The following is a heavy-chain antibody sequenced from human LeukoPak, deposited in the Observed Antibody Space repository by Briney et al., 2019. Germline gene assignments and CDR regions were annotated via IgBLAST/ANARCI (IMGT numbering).Heavy chain of an antibody. D-gene: IGHD4-17*01. Sequence: GASVKVSCKASGYTFTGYYMHWVRQAPGQGLEWMGWINPNSGGTNYAQKFQGRVTMTRDTSISTAYMELSRLRSDDTAVYYCARDYGDYAGLWFDPWGQGTLATVSS. CDR3: ARDYGDYAGLWFDP. CDR1: GYTFTGYY. CDR2: INPNSGGT. J-gene: IGHJ5*02. V-gene: IGHV1-2*02.